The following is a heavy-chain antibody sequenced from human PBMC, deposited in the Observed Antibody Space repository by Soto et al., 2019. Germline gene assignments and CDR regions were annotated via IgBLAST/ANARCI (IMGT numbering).Heavy chain of an antibody. Sequence: EVQLAESGGGLVQPGGSLRLACAGSGFRVSDYWMHWVRQAPGKGLVWVSRVSNEGSKEYADFVKGRFTLSKDNAKNTLYLEMDSLSVEDTALYYCTATPRNGMGVWGQGTKVTVAS. V-gene: IGHV3-74*01. J-gene: IGHJ6*02. CDR3: TATPRNGMGV. CDR2: VSNEGSK. CDR1: GFRVSDYW.